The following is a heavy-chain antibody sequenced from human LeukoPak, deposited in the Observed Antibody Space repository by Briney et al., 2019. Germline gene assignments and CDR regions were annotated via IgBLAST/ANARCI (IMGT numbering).Heavy chain of an antibody. D-gene: IGHD6-19*01. J-gene: IGHJ4*02. CDR1: GFTFSSYA. CDR3: AKTYVTSYTSGWNY. Sequence: GGSLRLSCAASGFTFSSYAMSWVRQAPGKGLEWVSVISGSGGSTYYADSVKARFTISRDNSKNTLYLQMNSLRAEDTAVYYCAKTYVTSYTSGWNYWGQGTLVTVSS. V-gene: IGHV3-23*01. CDR2: ISGSGGST.